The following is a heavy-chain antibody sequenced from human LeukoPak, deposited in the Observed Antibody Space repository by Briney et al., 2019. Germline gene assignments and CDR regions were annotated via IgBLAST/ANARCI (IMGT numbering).Heavy chain of an antibody. D-gene: IGHD6-19*01. J-gene: IGHJ4*02. CDR3: ARGRKWLGYSSGWLDY. Sequence: KPSETLSLTCAVYGGSFSGYYWSWIRQPPGKGLEWIGEINHSGSTNYNPSLKSRVTISVDTSKNQFSLKLSSVTAADTAVYYCARGRKWLGYSSGWLDYWGQGTLVTVSS. CDR2: INHSGST. V-gene: IGHV4-34*01. CDR1: GGSFSGYY.